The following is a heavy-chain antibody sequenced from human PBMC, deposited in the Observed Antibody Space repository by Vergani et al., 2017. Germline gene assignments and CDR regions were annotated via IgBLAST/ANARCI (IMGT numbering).Heavy chain of an antibody. D-gene: IGHD3-22*01. CDR1: GFSLNTYGMH. Sequence: QVTLKESGPPLVNPTQTLTLTCTFSGFSLNTYGMHVTWIRQPPGKALEWLARIDWTDQTYYTTSLRTRITSSKDTSKNQVDLTMTNMDPVDTATYYCTGTLSDSRGYFIDYWGQGTLVTDSS. J-gene: IGHJ4*02. V-gene: IGHV2-70*04. CDR3: TGTLSDSRGYFIDY. CDR2: IDWTDQT.